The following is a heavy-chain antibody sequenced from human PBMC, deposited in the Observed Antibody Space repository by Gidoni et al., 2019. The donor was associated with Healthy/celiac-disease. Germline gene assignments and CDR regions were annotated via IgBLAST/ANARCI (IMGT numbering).Heavy chain of an antibody. J-gene: IGHJ4*02. Sequence: QVQLLQSGAEAKTPGASVKVSCKASGYTFPGYYMHWVRQAPGQGLEWMGWINPNSGGTNYAQKFQGRVTRTRDTSISTAYMELSRLRSDDTAVYYCVFTQEGGVVKYYFDYWGQGTLVTVSS. CDR1: GYTFPGYY. D-gene: IGHD3-3*01. CDR2: INPNSGGT. V-gene: IGHV1-2*02. CDR3: VFTQEGGVVKYYFDY.